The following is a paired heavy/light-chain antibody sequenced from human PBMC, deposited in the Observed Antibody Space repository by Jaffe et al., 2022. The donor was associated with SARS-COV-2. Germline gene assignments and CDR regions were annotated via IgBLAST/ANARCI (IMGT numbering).Light chain of an antibody. CDR1: SSNIGSHS. CDR2: SNN. Sequence: QSVLTQPPSASGTPGQRVTISCSGSSSNIGSHSVNWYQQLPGTAPKLLIYSNNQRPSGVPDRFSGSKSGTSASLAISGLQSEDEADYYCAAWDDSLNGWVFGGGTKVTVL. V-gene: IGLV1-44*01. CDR3: AAWDDSLNGWV. J-gene: IGLJ3*02.
Heavy chain of an antibody. D-gene: IGHD6-13*01. J-gene: IGHJ5*02. CDR1: GFTFTSYY. CDR3: ARGGTSWYSNWFGP. CDR2: INPSGDST. V-gene: IGHV1-46*01. Sequence: QVQLVQSGAEVKKPGASVKVSCKASGFTFTSYYMHWVRQAPGQGLEWMGIINPSGDSTSYPQQFQGRVTMTRDTSTTTVHMELSSLTSEDTAVYYCARGGTSWYSNWFGPWGQGTLVTVSS.